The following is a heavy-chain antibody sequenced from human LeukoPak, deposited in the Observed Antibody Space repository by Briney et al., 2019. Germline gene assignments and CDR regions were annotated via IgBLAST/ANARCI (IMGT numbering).Heavy chain of an antibody. D-gene: IGHD5-12*01. V-gene: IGHV3-66*01. Sequence: GGSLRLSCAASEFSVGSNYMTWVRQAPGKGLEWVSLIYSGGSTYYADSVKGRFTISRDNAKNSLYLQMNSLRAEDTAVYYCARGGYSGYDFPYYYYYYMDVWGKGTTVTVSS. J-gene: IGHJ6*03. CDR1: EFSVGSNY. CDR3: ARGGYSGYDFPYYYYYYMDV. CDR2: IYSGGST.